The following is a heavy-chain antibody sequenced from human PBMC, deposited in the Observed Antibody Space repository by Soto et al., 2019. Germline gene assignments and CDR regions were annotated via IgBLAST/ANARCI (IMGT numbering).Heavy chain of an antibody. J-gene: IGHJ2*01. Sequence: QVQLQESGPGLVKPSQTLPLTCTVSGGSITSFDYYWSWIRQHPGKGLEWIGYIYYSGSTFYNPSPXSXXTISVDTSTNQFSLKLSSVTAADTAVYYCARLLTPDWYFDLWGRGTLVTASS. CDR3: ARLLTPDWYFDL. V-gene: IGHV4-31*03. CDR1: GGSITSFDYY. CDR2: IYYSGST.